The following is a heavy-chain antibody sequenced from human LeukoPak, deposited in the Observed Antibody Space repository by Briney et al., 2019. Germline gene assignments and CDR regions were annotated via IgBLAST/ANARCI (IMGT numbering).Heavy chain of an antibody. CDR1: GGSISSYY. CDR3: ASARWLRDY. D-gene: IGHD5-24*01. CDR2: IYYSGST. Sequence: SETLSLTCTVSGGSISSYYWSWIRQPPGKGLEWIGYIYYSGSTYYNPSLKSRVTISVDTSKNQFSLKLSSVTAADTAVYYCASARWLRDYWGQGTLVTVSS. V-gene: IGHV4-59*12. J-gene: IGHJ4*02.